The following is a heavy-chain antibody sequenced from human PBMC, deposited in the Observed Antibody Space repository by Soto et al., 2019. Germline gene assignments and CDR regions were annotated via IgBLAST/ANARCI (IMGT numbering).Heavy chain of an antibody. CDR3: ARLEHNFGAHDC. J-gene: IGHJ4*02. Sequence: QVQLAQSGAEVKKPGASVTVSCKASGYTFSSYGISWVRQAPGQGLEWVGWISVHNGYTKYATELQGRVTMTTDTSTSTAYMALRSLRSDDSAVYFCARLEHNFGAHDCWGQGTLVTVTS. CDR1: GYTFSSYG. D-gene: IGHD3-16*01. CDR2: ISVHNGYT. V-gene: IGHV1-18*01.